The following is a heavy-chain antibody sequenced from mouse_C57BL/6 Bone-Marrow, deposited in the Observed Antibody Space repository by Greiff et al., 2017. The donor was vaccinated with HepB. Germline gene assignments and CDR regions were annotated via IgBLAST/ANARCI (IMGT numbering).Heavy chain of an antibody. CDR1: GYTFTDYE. Sequence: VQLQQSGAELVRPGASVTLSCKASGYTFTDYEMHWVKQTPVHGLEWIGAIDPETGGTAYNQKFKGKAILTADKSSSTAYMEPRSLTSEDSAVYYCTRSRLDYYFDYWGQGTTLTVSS. CDR2: IDPETGGT. CDR3: TRSRLDYYFDY. V-gene: IGHV1-15*01. J-gene: IGHJ2*01.